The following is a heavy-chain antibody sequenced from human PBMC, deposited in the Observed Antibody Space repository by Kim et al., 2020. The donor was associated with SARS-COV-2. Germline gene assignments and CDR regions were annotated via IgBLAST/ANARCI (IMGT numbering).Heavy chain of an antibody. CDR1: GGSISSSSYY. CDR2: IYYSGST. Sequence: SETLSLTCTVSGGSISSSSYYWGWIRQPPGKGLEWFGSIYYSGSTYYNPSLKSRVTISVDTSKNQFSLKLSSVTAADTAVDYCARLRAGTMYYFDYWGQVTLVTISS. J-gene: IGHJ4*02. CDR3: ARLRAGTMYYFDY. V-gene: IGHV4-39*01. D-gene: IGHD1-1*01.